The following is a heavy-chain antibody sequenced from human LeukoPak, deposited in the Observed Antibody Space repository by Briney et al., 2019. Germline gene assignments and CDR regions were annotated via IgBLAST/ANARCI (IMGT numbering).Heavy chain of an antibody. CDR1: GGSISSSSYY. Sequence: SETLSLTCTVSGGSISSSSYYWSWIRQPPGKGLEWIGSIYYSGSTFYSPSLKSRVTISVDTSKNHFSLKLNSVTAADTAVYYCARVSHSSFDYWGQGTLVTVSS. V-gene: IGHV4-39*07. J-gene: IGHJ4*02. D-gene: IGHD6-13*01. CDR2: IYYSGST. CDR3: ARVSHSSFDY.